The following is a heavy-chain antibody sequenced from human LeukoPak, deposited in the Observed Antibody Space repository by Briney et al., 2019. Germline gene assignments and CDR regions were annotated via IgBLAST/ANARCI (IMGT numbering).Heavy chain of an antibody. CDR3: ARRGRYCSGGSCYPFDY. V-gene: IGHV4-39*01. Sequence: KPSETLSLTCTVSVDSISSRSYYWRRIRQPPGKGLEWIGSIYYSGSTYYNPSLKSRVTISVDTSKNQFSLKLSSVTAADTAVYYCARRGRYCSGGSCYPFDYWGQGTLVTVSS. CDR2: IYYSGST. CDR1: VDSISSRSYY. J-gene: IGHJ4*02. D-gene: IGHD2-15*01.